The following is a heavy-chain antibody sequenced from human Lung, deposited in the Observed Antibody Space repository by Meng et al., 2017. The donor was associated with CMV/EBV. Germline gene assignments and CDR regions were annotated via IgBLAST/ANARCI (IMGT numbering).Heavy chain of an antibody. V-gene: IGHV1-2*04. CDR2: INPNSGVT. Sequence: ASVKVSXKAFGYTFTDYYIHWVRQAPGQGLEWMGWINPNSGVTNYAQKFQGWVSMTRDMSIRAAYMELSGLRSDDTAAFYCAREARGNSGFYYFFDYWGQGTLVTVSS. CDR3: AREARGNSGFYYFFDY. D-gene: IGHD3-22*01. J-gene: IGHJ4*02. CDR1: GYTFTDYY.